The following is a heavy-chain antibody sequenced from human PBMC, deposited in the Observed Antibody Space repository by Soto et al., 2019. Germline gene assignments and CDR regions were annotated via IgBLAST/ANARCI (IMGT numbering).Heavy chain of an antibody. CDR3: SHRIVTNNWFDP. V-gene: IGHV2-5*02. CDR1: GFSLSTSGVG. Sequence: SGPTLVNPTQTLTLTCTFSGFSLSTSGVGVGWIRQPPGKALEWLALIYWDDNKRYSPSLKTRLTITKDTSKNQVVLTMTNMDPVDTATYYCSHRIVTNNWFDPWGQGTLVTVSS. CDR2: IYWDDNK. D-gene: IGHD3-22*01. J-gene: IGHJ5*02.